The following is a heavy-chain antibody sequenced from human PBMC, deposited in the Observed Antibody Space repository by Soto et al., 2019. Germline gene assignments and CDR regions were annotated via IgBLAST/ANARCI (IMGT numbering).Heavy chain of an antibody. V-gene: IGHV1-69*01. CDR3: ARETRPYYFDSSGYPAAFDI. D-gene: IGHD3-22*01. CDR2: IIPILVTP. CDR1: GGTFSSHG. J-gene: IGHJ3*02. Sequence: QVQLVQSGAEVKKPGSSVKVSCKASGGTFSSHGISWVRQAPGQGLEWMGGIIPILVTPNYAKKLQGRVKLTADEFTSTASMELSSLRPEDTAVYYCARETRPYYFDSSGYPAAFDIWGQGTMVTVSS.